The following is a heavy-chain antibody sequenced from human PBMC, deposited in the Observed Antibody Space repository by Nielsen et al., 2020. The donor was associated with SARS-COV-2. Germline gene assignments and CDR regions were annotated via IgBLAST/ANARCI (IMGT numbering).Heavy chain of an antibody. V-gene: IGHV4-59*08. CDR1: GGSISSYY. CDR3: ARSPYDFWSGYPWYYGMDV. CDR2: IYYSGST. Sequence: GSLRLSCTVSGGSISSYYWSWIRQPPGKGLEWIGYIYYSGSTNYNPSLKSRVTISVDTSKNQFSLKLSSVTAADTAVYYCARSPYDFWSGYPWYYGMDVWGQGTTVTVSS. J-gene: IGHJ6*02. D-gene: IGHD3-3*01.